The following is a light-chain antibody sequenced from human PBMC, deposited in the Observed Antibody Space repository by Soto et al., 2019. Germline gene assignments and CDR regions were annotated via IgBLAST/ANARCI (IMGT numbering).Light chain of an antibody. Sequence: IVLMQSPATLSLSPGERATLSCRASRSLSSDYLAWYQQKPGQAPRLLFYDASRRATGTPDRFSVSGSGTDFTLTISRLEPGDFAVYYCQQYGDSLRSFGQGTKVDIK. V-gene: IGKV3-20*01. CDR2: DAS. CDR3: QQYGDSLRS. CDR1: RSLSSDY. J-gene: IGKJ1*01.